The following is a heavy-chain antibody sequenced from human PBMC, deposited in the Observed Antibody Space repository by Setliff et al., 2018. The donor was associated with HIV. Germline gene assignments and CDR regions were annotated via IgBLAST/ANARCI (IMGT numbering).Heavy chain of an antibody. D-gene: IGHD3-3*01. Sequence: GGSLRLSCEGSGFTFSSYEMNWVRQAPGEGLEWLSYIGSAGDSTIYYADSVKGRFTISRDNAKNSLYLQMNSLRAEDTAVYYCARGNYNFWSGYPYYYMDVWGKGTTVTVSS. J-gene: IGHJ6*03. CDR1: GFTFSSYE. CDR3: ARGNYNFWSGYPYYYMDV. CDR2: IGSAGDSTI. V-gene: IGHV3-48*03.